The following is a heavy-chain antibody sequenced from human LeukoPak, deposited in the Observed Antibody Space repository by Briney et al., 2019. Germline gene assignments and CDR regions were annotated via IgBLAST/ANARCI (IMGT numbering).Heavy chain of an antibody. CDR2: IWVDGNDK. V-gene: IGHV3-33*01. J-gene: IGHJ4*02. CDR3: ARTAGMYDARAYVTY. D-gene: IGHD2-21*02. CDR1: GFTFRNYA. Sequence: GGSLRLSCAASGFTFRNYAMHWVRQAPGKGLEWVALIWVDGNDKYYADSVKGWFTISRDNLKKTLSLQMNSLRAEDTALYFWARTAGMYDARAYVTYWGRGTLVTVSS.